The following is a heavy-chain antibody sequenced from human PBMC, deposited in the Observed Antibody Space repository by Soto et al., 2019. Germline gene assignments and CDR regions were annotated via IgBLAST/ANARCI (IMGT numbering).Heavy chain of an antibody. V-gene: IGHV2-70*12. J-gene: IGHJ6*02. Sequence: EAGRTVVNPSQRPTLTYTFPGFSLTTPEMCVGWMGEPPRKGLEWLAVIDWDDETYCRTCLRTRLSISMDTSKNQVVLEMTNVATVDKATSYCAHIAGAGAYYYYPIGVWRQGTTVTVSS. CDR1: GFSLTTPEMC. CDR3: AHIAGAGAYYYYPIGV. CDR2: IDWDDET. D-gene: IGHD3-10*01.